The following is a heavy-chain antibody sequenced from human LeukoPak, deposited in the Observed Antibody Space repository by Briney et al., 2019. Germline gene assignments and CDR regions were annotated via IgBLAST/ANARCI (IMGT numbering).Heavy chain of an antibody. Sequence: PSETLSLTCVVSGGSVSGYYWGWIRQPPGRGLEWIGYVYYSGSTNYNPSFKSRITISVEPSRNQFSLQLSSVTAADTAVYYCARIHRYCSGGACYVLDNWGQGTLVAVSS. CDR2: VYYSGST. V-gene: IGHV4-59*02. CDR1: GGSVSGYY. J-gene: IGHJ4*02. D-gene: IGHD2-15*01. CDR3: ARIHRYCSGGACYVLDN.